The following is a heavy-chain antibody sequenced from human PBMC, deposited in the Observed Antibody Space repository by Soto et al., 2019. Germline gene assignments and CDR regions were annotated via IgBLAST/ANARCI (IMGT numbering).Heavy chain of an antibody. Sequence: GGSLRLSCAASGFTFSDYAMHWIRQPPDKGLEWVAIISYEGGEKYYSDSVKGRFTISRDNSKNTVYLQMNSVRGDDTAVYYCARTYYDFWSCFADWGQGALVTVSS. CDR2: ISYEGGEK. D-gene: IGHD3-3*01. J-gene: IGHJ4*02. CDR3: ARTYYDFWSCFAD. CDR1: GFTFSDYA. V-gene: IGHV3-30*03.